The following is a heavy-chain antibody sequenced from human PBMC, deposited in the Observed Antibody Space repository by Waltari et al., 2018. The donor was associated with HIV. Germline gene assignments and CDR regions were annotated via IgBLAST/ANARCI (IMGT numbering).Heavy chain of an antibody. V-gene: IGHV3-30*04. CDR2: VSSDGRHK. Sequence: QVQLVESGGGVVQPGRSLRLSCVAPGFRFSDYAMHWVRQTPGKGLEWVTSVSSDGRHKSYAESVQGRFTISRDTDRNTLYVQMNIPRVEDTAVYYCARDSAPRTPDYFDHWGQGTMVTVTS. CDR1: GFRFSDYA. J-gene: IGHJ4*02. CDR3: ARDSAPRTPDYFDH. D-gene: IGHD1-7*01.